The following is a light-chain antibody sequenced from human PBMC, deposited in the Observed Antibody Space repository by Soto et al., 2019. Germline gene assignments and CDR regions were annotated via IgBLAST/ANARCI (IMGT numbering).Light chain of an antibody. CDR3: SSYTASSTYV. Sequence: QSALTQPASVSGSPGQSITISCTGTSSDVGGYNYVSWYQHHPGKAPKLMIFDVSNRPSGVSNRFSGSKSVNTASLTISCLQAEDEADYYCSSYTASSTYVFGTGTKVTVL. V-gene: IGLV2-14*03. CDR1: SSDVGGYNY. J-gene: IGLJ1*01. CDR2: DVS.